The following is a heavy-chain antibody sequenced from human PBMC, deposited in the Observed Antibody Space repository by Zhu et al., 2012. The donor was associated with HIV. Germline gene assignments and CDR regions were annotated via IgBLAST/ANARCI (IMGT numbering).Heavy chain of an antibody. CDR1: GYSISSGYY. D-gene: IGHD5-18*01. CDR2: SSHSGST. J-gene: IGHJ4*02. Sequence: QMQLQESGPGLVKPSETLSLTCAVSGYSISSGYYWGWIRQPPGKGLEWIGSSSHSGSTHYNPSLQSRITISVDTSRNQFSLKVTSVTAADTAVYFCATGDTSMDILISPLSHWGQGTLVTVSS. V-gene: IGHV4-38-2*01. CDR3: ATGDTSMDILISPLSH.